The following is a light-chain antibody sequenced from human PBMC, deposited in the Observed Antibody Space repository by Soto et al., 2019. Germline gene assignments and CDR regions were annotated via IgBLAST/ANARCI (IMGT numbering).Light chain of an antibody. J-gene: IGKJ1*01. CDR1: QNINTY. CDR3: QQSSVTTRS. Sequence: IRLTQFPSSLSSSLGDRVTISCRASQNINTYLMWYQQKPGKAPNLLIYGASGLQNGVPSRFTGSGSGTEFTLTITGLKNEDFGTYYCQQSSVTTRSFGQGTKVDIK. V-gene: IGKV1-39*01. CDR2: GAS.